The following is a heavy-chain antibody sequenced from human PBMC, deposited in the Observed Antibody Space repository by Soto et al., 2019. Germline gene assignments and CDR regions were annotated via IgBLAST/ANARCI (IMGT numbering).Heavy chain of an antibody. CDR2: ISSSSSYI. CDR1: GFTFSGYS. J-gene: IGHJ6*02. Sequence: GGSLRLSCAASGFTFSGYSMNWVRQAPGKGLEWVSSISSSSSYIYYADSVKGRFTISRDNTKNSLYLQMNSLRAEDTAVYYCARDNGPVWFGELLYYYYYGMDVWGQGTTVTVSS. CDR3: ARDNGPVWFGELLYYYYYGMDV. D-gene: IGHD3-10*01. V-gene: IGHV3-21*01.